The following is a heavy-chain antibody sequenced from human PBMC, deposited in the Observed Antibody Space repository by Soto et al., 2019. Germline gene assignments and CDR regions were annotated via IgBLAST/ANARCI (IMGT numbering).Heavy chain of an antibody. D-gene: IGHD3-3*01. CDR3: VKGSDVARQELDY. J-gene: IGHJ4*02. CDR2: ISADGSDK. Sequence: QVQLVESGGGVVQPGRSLRLSCAASEFTFSNFGMHWVRQAPGKGLEWVAAISADGSDKYFSGSVKGRFTISRDNSKNTLFLQMNSLRVEDTAVYYCVKGSDVARQELDYWGQGTLLTVSS. CDR1: EFTFSNFG. V-gene: IGHV3-30*18.